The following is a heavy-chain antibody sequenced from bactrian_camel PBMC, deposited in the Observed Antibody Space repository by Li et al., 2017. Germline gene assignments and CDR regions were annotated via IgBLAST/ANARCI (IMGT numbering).Heavy chain of an antibody. CDR2: VFPATGAT. Sequence: HVQLVESGGGSVQAGGTLRLSCAASGDIYRRNCMGWFRQAPGKRREGIASVFPATGATYYDDSVKGRFIISEDNANHSLYLQMNSLKAEDTATYYCAAQPLCSSSIREHSFRYWGQGTQVTVS. J-gene: IGHJ6*01. CDR3: AAQPLCSSSIREHSFRY. D-gene: IGHD6*01. V-gene: IGHV3S54*01. CDR1: GDIYRRNC.